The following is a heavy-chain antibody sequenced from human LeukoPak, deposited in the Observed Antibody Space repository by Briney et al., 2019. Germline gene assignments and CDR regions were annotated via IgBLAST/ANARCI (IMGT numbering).Heavy chain of an antibody. D-gene: IGHD2-21*02. V-gene: IGHV4-59*01. Sequence: SETLSLTCTVSAGSISSYYWSWLRQPPGKGLEWVGYIYNSGSTNYNPSLKSRVTISVDTSKNQFSLKLSSVTGADTAVYYCAAYTYCGGDCYSSWFDPWGQGTLVTVSS. CDR2: IYNSGST. J-gene: IGHJ5*02. CDR3: AAYTYCGGDCYSSWFDP. CDR1: AGSISSYY.